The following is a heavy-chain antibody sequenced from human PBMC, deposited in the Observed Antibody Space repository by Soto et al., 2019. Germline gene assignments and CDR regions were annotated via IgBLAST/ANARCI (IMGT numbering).Heavy chain of an antibody. Sequence: GASVKGSCKASGGTLSSYGISWVGQGPGQGRESTGGIIPIFGTANSAQKSQGRVTITADESTSTAYMELSSLRSEDTAVYYCAIYRSYDSSGYYETHDAFDIWGQGTMVTV. D-gene: IGHD3-22*01. CDR3: AIYRSYDSSGYYETHDAFDI. V-gene: IGHV1-69*13. CDR2: IIPIFGTA. J-gene: IGHJ3*02. CDR1: GGTLSSYG.